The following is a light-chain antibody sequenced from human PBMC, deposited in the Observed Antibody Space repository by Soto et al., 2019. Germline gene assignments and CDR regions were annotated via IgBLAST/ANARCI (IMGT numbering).Light chain of an antibody. J-gene: IGKJ1*01. CDR2: GAS. Sequence: EIVMTQSPATLSVSPGGRATLSCRASQTISGTLAWYQQKPGQAHRLLIHGASTRAPGFPARFSGSGSATDFTLTISSLQSEDFAAYYCQQYDNWPWTFGQGTKVDIK. V-gene: IGKV3-15*01. CDR3: QQYDNWPWT. CDR1: QTISGT.